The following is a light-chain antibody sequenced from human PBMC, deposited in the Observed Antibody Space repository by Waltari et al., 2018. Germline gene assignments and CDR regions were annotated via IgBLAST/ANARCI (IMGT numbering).Light chain of an antibody. CDR1: QNINTY. Sequence: DVQMTQSPSSLSASVGDTVTITCRASQNINTYLNWYQQKPGKVPKVLIHAASTLHSGVPSRFSGSGSGTDFTLTINSLQPEDFATYYCQQSHRTPYTFGQGTKLEVK. CDR2: AAS. V-gene: IGKV1-39*01. J-gene: IGKJ2*01. CDR3: QQSHRTPYT.